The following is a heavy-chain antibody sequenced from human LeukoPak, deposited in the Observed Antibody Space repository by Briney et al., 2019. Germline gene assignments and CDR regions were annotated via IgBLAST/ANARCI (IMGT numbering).Heavy chain of an antibody. Sequence: GSPRLSCAASGFTFSDYYMSWIRQPPGKGLEWIGYIYYSGSTNYNPSLKSRVTISVDTSKNQFSLKLSSVTAADTAVYYCARSYYDFWSGYSDAFDIWGQGTMVTVSS. V-gene: IGHV4-59*01. CDR3: ARSYYDFWSGYSDAFDI. D-gene: IGHD3-3*01. CDR2: IYYSGST. J-gene: IGHJ3*02. CDR1: GFTFSDYY.